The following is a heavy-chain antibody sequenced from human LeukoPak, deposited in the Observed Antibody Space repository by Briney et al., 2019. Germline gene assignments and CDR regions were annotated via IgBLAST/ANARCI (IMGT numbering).Heavy chain of an antibody. Sequence: GGSLRLSCAASGFTFSSYGMHWVRQAPGKGLEWVAFIRYDGSNKYYADSVKGRFTISRDNSKNTLYLQMNSLRAEDTAVYYCAKGGFDWLPSDYYFDYWGRGTLVTVSS. CDR1: GFTFSSYG. CDR3: AKGGFDWLPSDYYFDY. V-gene: IGHV3-30*02. CDR2: IRYDGSNK. J-gene: IGHJ4*02. D-gene: IGHD3-9*01.